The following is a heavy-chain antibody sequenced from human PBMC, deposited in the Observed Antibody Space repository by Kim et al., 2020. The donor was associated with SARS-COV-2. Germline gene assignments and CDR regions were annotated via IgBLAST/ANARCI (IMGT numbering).Heavy chain of an antibody. Sequence: GGSLRLSCAASGFTFSSYWMSWVRQAPGKGLEWVANIKQDGSEKYYVDSVKGRFTISRDNAKNSLYLQMNSLRAEDTAVYYCARDWGPRDGYNHDAFDIWGQGTMVTVSS. CDR3: ARDWGPRDGYNHDAFDI. D-gene: IGHD5-12*01. CDR1: GFTFSSYW. CDR2: IKQDGSEK. J-gene: IGHJ3*02. V-gene: IGHV3-7*01.